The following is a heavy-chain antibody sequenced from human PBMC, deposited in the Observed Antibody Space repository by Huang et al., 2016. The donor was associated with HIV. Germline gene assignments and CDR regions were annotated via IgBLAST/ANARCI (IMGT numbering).Heavy chain of an antibody. V-gene: IGHV4-39*02. J-gene: IGHJ4*02. CDR3: ARLPGSITMIRGVITDPY. CDR1: GGSIRSDNYY. CDR2: IYFSGST. Sequence: QLQLQESGPGLVKPSETLSLTCTVSGGSIRSDNYYWGWIRQPPGKGLEWIGGIYFSGSTYYNPSLSRRVTITVDTSKNHFSLRMRSVTAADTAVYYCARLPGSITMIRGVITDPYWGQGTLVTVSS. D-gene: IGHD3-10*01.